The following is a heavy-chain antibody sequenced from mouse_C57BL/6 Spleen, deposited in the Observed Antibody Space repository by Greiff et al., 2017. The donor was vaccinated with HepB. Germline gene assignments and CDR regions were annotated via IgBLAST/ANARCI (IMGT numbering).Heavy chain of an antibody. V-gene: IGHV2-5*01. CDR2: IWRGGST. Sequence: VQLQQSGPGLVQPSQSLSITCTVSGFSLTSYGVHWVRQSPGKGLEWLGVIWRGGSTDYNAAFMSRLSITKDNSKSQVFFKMNSLQADDTAIYYCAKKGATGTRYAMDYWGQGTSVTVSS. J-gene: IGHJ4*01. CDR3: AKKGATGTRYAMDY. CDR1: GFSLTSYG. D-gene: IGHD4-1*01.